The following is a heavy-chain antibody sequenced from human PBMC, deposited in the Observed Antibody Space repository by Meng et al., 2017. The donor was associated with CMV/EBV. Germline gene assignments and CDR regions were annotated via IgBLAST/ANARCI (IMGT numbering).Heavy chain of an antibody. Sequence: AAGYALTRYCMDWVRLAPGQGLGWMETISPSGGRTTYAQEFQGRVVITRDTSTSTVYMELSSLRSEDTAVYYCASEVGGTYFFDYWGQGTLVTVSS. V-gene: IGHV1-46*01. CDR3: ASEVGGTYFFDY. CDR2: ISPSGGRT. CDR1: GYALTRYC. J-gene: IGHJ4*02. D-gene: IGHD1-26*01.